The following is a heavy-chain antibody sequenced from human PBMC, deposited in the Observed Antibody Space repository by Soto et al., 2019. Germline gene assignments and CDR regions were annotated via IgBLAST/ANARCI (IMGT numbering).Heavy chain of an antibody. Sequence: QVQLQESGPGLVKPSGTLSLTCAVSSGSISSSNWWSWVRQPPGKGLEWIGEIYHSGSTNYNPSPKSRVTIAVDKSKNQFSLKLSSVTAADTAVYYCACTVTNYYYYMDVWGKGTTVTVSS. D-gene: IGHD4-4*01. CDR2: IYHSGST. CDR1: SGSISSSNW. J-gene: IGHJ6*03. V-gene: IGHV4-4*02. CDR3: ACTVTNYYYYMDV.